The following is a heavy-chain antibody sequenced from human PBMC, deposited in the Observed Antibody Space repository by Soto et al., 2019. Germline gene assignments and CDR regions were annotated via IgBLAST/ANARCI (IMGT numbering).Heavy chain of an antibody. CDR2: IYYSGST. Sequence: QVQLQESGPGLVKPSQTLSLTCTVSGGSISGDYYWTWIRQHPGKGLEWIGFIYYSGSTYYNPSLKSRVTMSVDTSTNQFSLKRSSVTAADTAVYYCARDPSMSMVRGIIANGLDVWGQGTTVTVSS. D-gene: IGHD3-10*01. J-gene: IGHJ6*02. CDR3: ARDPSMSMVRGIIANGLDV. CDR1: GGSISGDYY. V-gene: IGHV4-31*03.